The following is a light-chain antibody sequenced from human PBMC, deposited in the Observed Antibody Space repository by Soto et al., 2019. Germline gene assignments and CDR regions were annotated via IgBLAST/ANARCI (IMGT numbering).Light chain of an antibody. J-gene: IGKJ4*01. V-gene: IGKV4-1*01. CDR2: WAS. CDR3: QQYYSTPLLT. CDR1: QSVLYSSKNKNY. Sequence: DIVMTQSPDSLSVSLGERATINCKSSQSVLYSSKNKNYLAWYQQRPGQPPKLLIYWASTRESGVPDRFSGSGSGTDFTFTLSSLQAEDVAVYYCQQYYSTPLLTFGGGTKVEIK.